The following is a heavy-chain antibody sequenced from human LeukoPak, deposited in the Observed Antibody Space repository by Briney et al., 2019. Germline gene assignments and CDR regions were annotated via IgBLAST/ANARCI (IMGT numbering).Heavy chain of an antibody. CDR3: ARDKYGDWGYFDH. V-gene: IGHV3-53*01. D-gene: IGHD4-17*01. Sequence: GGSLRLSCAVSGFTVSSNYMSWVRQAPGKGLEWVSVIYSGGSTYYAVSVKGRFTISRDNSKNTLYLQMNSLRAEDTAMYYCARDKYGDWGYFDHWGQGTLVTVSS. J-gene: IGHJ4*02. CDR1: GFTVSSNY. CDR2: IYSGGST.